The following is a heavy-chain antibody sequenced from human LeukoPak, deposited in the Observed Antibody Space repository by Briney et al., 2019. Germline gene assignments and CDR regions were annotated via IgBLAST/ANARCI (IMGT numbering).Heavy chain of an antibody. Sequence: GRSLRLSCVASGFTFSSYGMHWVRQAPGKGLVWVSHINSDESSTSYADSVKGRFTISRDNAKNTLYLQMNSLRAEDTAVYYCASVRGTYQFDAFDIWGQGTMVTVSS. CDR1: GFTFSSYG. CDR2: INSDESST. D-gene: IGHD1-26*01. J-gene: IGHJ3*02. V-gene: IGHV3-74*01. CDR3: ASVRGTYQFDAFDI.